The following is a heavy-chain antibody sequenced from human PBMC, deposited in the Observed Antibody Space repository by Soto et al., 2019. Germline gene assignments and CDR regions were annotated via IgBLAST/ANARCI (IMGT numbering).Heavy chain of an antibody. CDR2: VYDTGST. CDR1: SGPSRSHN. D-gene: IGHD3-10*01. Sequence: QVQLQQSGPGLVKPSETLSLTCTVSSGPSRSHNWGWIRQSPGRGLEWIGYVYDTGSTSYNPSLESRVTISADTSTNHISLTLSSVTAADTAVYYCVRQGIGALHGLMDVWGQGTTVSVSS. V-gene: IGHV4-59*08. J-gene: IGHJ6*02. CDR3: VRQGIGALHGLMDV.